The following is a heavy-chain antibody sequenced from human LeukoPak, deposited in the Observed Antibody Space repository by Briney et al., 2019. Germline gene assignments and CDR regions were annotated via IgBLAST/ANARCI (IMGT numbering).Heavy chain of an antibody. CDR3: AKFSGLWFGELSHFDY. J-gene: IGHJ4*02. V-gene: IGHV3-23*01. Sequence: GGSLRLSCAASGFTFGSYAMSWVRQAPGKGLEWVSAISGSGGSTYYADSVKGRFTISRDNSKNTLYLQMNSLRAEDTAVYYCAKFSGLWFGELSHFDYWGQGTLVTVSS. D-gene: IGHD3-10*01. CDR2: ISGSGGST. CDR1: GFTFGSYA.